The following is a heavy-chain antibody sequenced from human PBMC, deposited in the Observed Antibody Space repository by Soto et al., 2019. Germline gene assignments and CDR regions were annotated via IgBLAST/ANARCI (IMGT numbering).Heavy chain of an antibody. J-gene: IGHJ4*02. D-gene: IGHD3-22*01. CDR1: GFTFSSYW. V-gene: IGHV3-7*04. CDR2: IKQDGSEK. Sequence: EVQLVESGGGLVQPGGSLRLSCAASGFTFSSYWMSWVRQAPGKGLEWVANIKQDGSEKYYVDSVKGRFTISRDNAKNSLYLQMKSLRAEDTAVYYCARGPTYYYDSSGYYWGQGTLVTVSS. CDR3: ARGPTYYYDSSGYY.